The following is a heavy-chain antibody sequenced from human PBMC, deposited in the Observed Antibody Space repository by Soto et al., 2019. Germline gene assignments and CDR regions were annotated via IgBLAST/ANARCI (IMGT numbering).Heavy chain of an antibody. Sequence: GGSLRLSCAASGFTFSSYSMNWVRQAPGKGLEWVSSISSSSSYIYYADSVKGRFTISRDNAKNSLYLQMNSLRAEDTAVYYCARDSSTYYYFWSGYPSYYYGMDVWGQGTTVTVSS. CDR1: GFTFSSYS. CDR2: ISSSSSYI. CDR3: ARDSSTYYYFWSGYPSYYYGMDV. V-gene: IGHV3-21*01. J-gene: IGHJ6*02. D-gene: IGHD3-3*01.